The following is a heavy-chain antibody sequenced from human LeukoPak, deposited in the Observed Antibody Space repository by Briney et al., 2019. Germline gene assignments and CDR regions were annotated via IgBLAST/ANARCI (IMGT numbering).Heavy chain of an antibody. V-gene: IGHV3-23*01. CDR1: GFTFSNYA. Sequence: GGSLRLSCAASGFTFSNYAMSWVRQAPGKGLEWVSAIVGSGGSTYYADSVKGRFTISRDNSKNTLFLQMNSLRVEDTALYYCSKWGDYDVLAGYYDSDFWGQGTLVTVSS. CDR3: SKWGDYDVLAGYYDSDF. CDR2: IVGSGGST. J-gene: IGHJ4*02. D-gene: IGHD3-9*01.